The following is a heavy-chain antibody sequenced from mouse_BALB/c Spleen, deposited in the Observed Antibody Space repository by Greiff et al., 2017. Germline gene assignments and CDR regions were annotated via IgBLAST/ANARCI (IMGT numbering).Heavy chain of an antibody. CDR3: AREDWDWFAY. J-gene: IGHJ3*01. D-gene: IGHD4-1*01. CDR1: GYTFTSYW. V-gene: IGHV1-69*02. CDR2: IDPSDSYT. Sequence: QVQLQQPGAKLVKPGASVKLSCKASGYTFTSYWMHWVKQRPGQGLEWIGEIDPSDSYTNYNQKFKGKATLTVDKSSSTAYMQLSSLTSEDSAVYYCAREDWDWFAYWGQGTLVTVSA.